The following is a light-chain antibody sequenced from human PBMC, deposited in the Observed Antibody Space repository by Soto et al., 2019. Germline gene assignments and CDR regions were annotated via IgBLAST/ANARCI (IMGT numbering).Light chain of an antibody. Sequence: QSVLTQPPSVSGAPGQRVTISCTGSSSNIGAGYDVHWYQQLPGTAPKLLVHVNTDRPSGVPDRFSGSKSDTSASLAITGLEAEDQADYYCQSYDSSLSGSLFGGETNQTVL. V-gene: IGLV1-40*01. CDR1: SSNIGAGYD. CDR2: VNT. CDR3: QSYDSSLSGSL. J-gene: IGLJ2*01.